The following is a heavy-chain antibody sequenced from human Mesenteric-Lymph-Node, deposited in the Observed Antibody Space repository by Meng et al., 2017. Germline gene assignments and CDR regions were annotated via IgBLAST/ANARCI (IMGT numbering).Heavy chain of an antibody. V-gene: IGHV3-21*01. Sequence: GESLKISCAASGFSFSSYSVNRVRQAPGKGLEWVSSISSSSTYIYYSDSVKGRFTIPRDNANNSLALQMNSLRAEDTAVYYCARIRIERSTGTAFDIWGQGTMVTVSS. CDR3: ARIRIERSTGTAFDI. D-gene: IGHD5/OR15-5a*01. CDR1: GFSFSSYS. J-gene: IGHJ3*02. CDR2: ISSSSTYI.